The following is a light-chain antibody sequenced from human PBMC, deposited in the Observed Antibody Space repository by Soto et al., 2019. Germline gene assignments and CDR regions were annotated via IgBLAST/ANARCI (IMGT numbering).Light chain of an antibody. J-gene: IGKJ5*01. Sequence: EIQVPQSPPSLSASVGERITITCRASRSIGNNLNWYQQRPGKAPQLLIYAASSLQSGVPSRFSGSSSGTDFTLTINGLQPEDFATYYCQQSFSPHIAFGQGTRL. CDR2: AAS. V-gene: IGKV1-39*01. CDR3: QQSFSPHIA. CDR1: RSIGNN.